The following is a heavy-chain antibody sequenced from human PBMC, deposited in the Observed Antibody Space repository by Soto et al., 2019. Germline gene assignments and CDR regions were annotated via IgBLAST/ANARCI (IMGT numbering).Heavy chain of an antibody. CDR3: AGFSSGTYLFDL. J-gene: IGHJ5*02. CDR1: DGSISSYY. V-gene: IGHV4-59*01. Sequence: SETLSLTCTVSDGSISSYYWSWFRQPPGKGLEWIGYIYGTGTTNYSPSLTNRVTISVDMSKNQFSLRLSSVTAADTAVYYCAGFSSGTYLFDLWGQGTPVTVS. CDR2: IYGTGTT. D-gene: IGHD1-26*01.